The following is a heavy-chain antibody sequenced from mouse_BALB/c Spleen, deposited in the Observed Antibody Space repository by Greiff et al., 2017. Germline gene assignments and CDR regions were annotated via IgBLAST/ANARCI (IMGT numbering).Heavy chain of an antibody. V-gene: IGHV1-69*01. CDR1: GYTFTDYW. J-gene: IGHJ2*01. D-gene: IGHD2-1*01. CDR2: IDTSDSYT. CDR3: ARWDGNYYFDY. Sequence: QVQLQQPGAELVMPGASVKMSCKASGYTFTDYWMHWVKQRPGQGLEWIGAIDTSDSYTSYNQKFKGKATLTVDKSSSTAYMQLKSLTSEDSAVYYCARWDGNYYFDYWGQGTTLTVSS.